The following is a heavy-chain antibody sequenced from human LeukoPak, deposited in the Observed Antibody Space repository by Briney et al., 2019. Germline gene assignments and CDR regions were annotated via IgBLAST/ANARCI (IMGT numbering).Heavy chain of an antibody. CDR3: ARGRTYYYDSSGYYLDY. D-gene: IGHD3-22*01. CDR1: GGSFSGYY. J-gene: IGHJ4*02. CDR2: INHSGST. Sequence: PSETLSLTCAVYGGSFSGYYWSWIRQPPGKGLEWIGEINHSGSTNYNPSFKSRVTISVDTSKNQFSLKLSSVTAADTAVYYCARGRTYYYDSSGYYLDYWGQGTLVTVSS. V-gene: IGHV4-34*01.